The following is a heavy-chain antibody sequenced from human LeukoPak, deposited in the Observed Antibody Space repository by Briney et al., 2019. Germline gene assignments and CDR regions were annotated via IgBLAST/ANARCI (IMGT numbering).Heavy chain of an antibody. CDR1: GGSISSYY. J-gene: IGHJ3*02. CDR3: ARQIGLDCDSSGSAFDI. V-gene: IGHV4-59*08. D-gene: IGHD3-22*01. Sequence: SETLSLTCTVSGGSISSYYWSWIRQPPGKGLEWIGYIYYSGSTNYNPSLKSRVTISVDTSKNQFSLKLSSVTAADTAVYYCARQIGLDCDSSGSAFDIWGQGTMVTVSS. CDR2: IYYSGST.